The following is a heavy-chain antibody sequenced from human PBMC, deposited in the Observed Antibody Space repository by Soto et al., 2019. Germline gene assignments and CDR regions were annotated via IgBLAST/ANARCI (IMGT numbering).Heavy chain of an antibody. CDR1: GYTFTSYG. CDR2: ISAYNGNT. Sequence: ASVKVSCKVSGYTFTSYGISWLRQAPGQGLEWMGWISAYNGNTNYGPKLQGRGTMTTDTSTSTAYMELRSLRSYDTAVYYCAREGDCSSTSCYTPHHYYYYGMDVWGQGTTLTVSS. D-gene: IGHD2-2*02. J-gene: IGHJ6*02. V-gene: IGHV1-18*04. CDR3: AREGDCSSTSCYTPHHYYYYGMDV.